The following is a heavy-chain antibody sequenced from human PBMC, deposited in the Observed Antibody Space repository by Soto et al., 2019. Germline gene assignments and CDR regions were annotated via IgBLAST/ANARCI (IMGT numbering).Heavy chain of an antibody. CDR3: ARGGGVTTTGDDY. J-gene: IGHJ4*02. V-gene: IGHV4-30-2*01. Sequence: QLQLQESGSGLVKPSQTLSLTCAVSGGSINTATHSWSWIRQPPGKGLEWIGYIYHSGSTYYNPYVKSRVTISIDKSNDQFSRGLSSVTAADTAVYSGARGGGVTTTGDDYWGQGILVTVSS. CDR2: IYHSGST. CDR1: GGSINTATHS. D-gene: IGHD4-4*01.